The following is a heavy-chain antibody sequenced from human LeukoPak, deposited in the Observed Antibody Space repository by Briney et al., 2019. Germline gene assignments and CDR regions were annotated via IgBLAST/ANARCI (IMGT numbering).Heavy chain of an antibody. CDR1: GFTFSSYA. CDR3: AKDNRPYFGSGSYYGY. CDR2: ISGSGGTT. J-gene: IGHJ4*02. V-gene: IGHV3-23*01. D-gene: IGHD3-10*01. Sequence: GGSLRLSCVASGFTFSSYAMSWVRQAPGKGLEWVSAISGSGGTTYYAGSVKGRFTISRDNSKNTLFLQMNSLRVEDTAVYYCAKDNRPYFGSGSYYGYWGQGTLVTVSS.